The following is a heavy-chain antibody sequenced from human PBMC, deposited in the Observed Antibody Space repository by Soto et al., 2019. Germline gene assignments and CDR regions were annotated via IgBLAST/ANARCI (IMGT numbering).Heavy chain of an antibody. V-gene: IGHV4-34*01. D-gene: IGHD3-9*01. CDR2: INHSGST. CDR3: ARGGPPKLVFFRTSPSAEYFQH. Sequence: QSQTLSLTCAVYGGSFSGYYWSWIRQPPGKGLEWIGEINHSGSTNYNPSLKSRVTISVDTSKNQFSLKLSSVTAADTAVYYCARGGPPKLVFFRTSPSAEYFQHWGQGTLVTVSS. CDR1: GGSFSGYY. J-gene: IGHJ1*01.